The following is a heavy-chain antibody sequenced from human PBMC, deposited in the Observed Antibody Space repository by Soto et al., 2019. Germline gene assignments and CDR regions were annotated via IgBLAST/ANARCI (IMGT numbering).Heavy chain of an antibody. CDR3: ARNMDYYYGRGSGNGHGV. D-gene: IGHD3-10*02. Sequence: QVRLVQSGAEVKEPGDSVRVSCEASGYTFTAYHIHWVRQAPGQGLEWMGWINPKFGDTGYAQDFQGRVSMTSDMSISTVYMELSRLTSDDTAIYYCARNMDYYYGRGSGNGHGVWGQGTTSPSS. CDR1: GYTFTAYH. CDR2: INPKFGDT. J-gene: IGHJ6*02. V-gene: IGHV1-2*02.